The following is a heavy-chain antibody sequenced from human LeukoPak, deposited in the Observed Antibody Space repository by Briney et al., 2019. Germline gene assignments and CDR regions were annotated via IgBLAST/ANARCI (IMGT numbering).Heavy chain of an antibody. CDR2: ISSSSGTI. J-gene: IGHJ5*02. CDR1: GFTFSSYS. D-gene: IGHD6-19*01. Sequence: GGSLRLSCAASGFTFSSYSMNWVRQAPGKGLEWVSYISSSSGTIYYADSVKGRFTISRDNAKNSLYLQMNSLRAEDTAVYYCARDARVAGTEYNWFDPWGQGTLVTVSS. V-gene: IGHV3-48*01. CDR3: ARDARVAGTEYNWFDP.